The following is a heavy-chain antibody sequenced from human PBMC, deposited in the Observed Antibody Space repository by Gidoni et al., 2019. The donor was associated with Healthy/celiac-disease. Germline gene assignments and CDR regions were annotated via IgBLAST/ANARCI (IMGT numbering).Heavy chain of an antibody. V-gene: IGHV3-74*01. CDR3: ARDFIPLRYFDWLTLGYYYGMDV. CDR2: INSDGSST. J-gene: IGHJ6*02. D-gene: IGHD3-9*01. Sequence: EVQLVESGGGLVQPGGSLRLSCAASGFTFSSYWMHWVRQAPGKGLVWVSRINSDGSSTSYADAVKGRFTISRDNAKNTLYLQMNSLRAEDTAVYYCARDFIPLRYFDWLTLGYYYGMDVWGQGTTVTVSS. CDR1: GFTFSSYW.